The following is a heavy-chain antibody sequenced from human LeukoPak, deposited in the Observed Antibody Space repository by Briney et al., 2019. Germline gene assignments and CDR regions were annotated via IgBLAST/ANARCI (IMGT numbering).Heavy chain of an antibody. V-gene: IGHV3-64*02. J-gene: IGHJ4*02. CDR3: ARDLQGPVVPTAFGY. D-gene: IGHD2-2*01. Sequence: GGSLRLSCAASGFTFSTYTMHWVRQAPGKGLEYVSSIGSNGNNTFYADSVKGRFTISRDNSKNTLYLQMNSLRAEDTAVYYCARDLQGPVVPTAFGYWGQGTLVTVSS. CDR1: GFTFSTYT. CDR2: IGSNGNNT.